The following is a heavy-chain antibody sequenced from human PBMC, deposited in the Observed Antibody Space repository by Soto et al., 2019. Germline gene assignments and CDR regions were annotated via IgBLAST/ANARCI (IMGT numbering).Heavy chain of an antibody. Sequence: EVQLVESGGGLVQAGGSLRLSCAVSGFTVSSNYMSWVRQAPGKGLEWISIIYSAGNTYYADSVKGRFTISRHNSKNTLYLQMNSLRAEDTAVYYCARDHFAYSSRWSEDYYGLDVWGQGTTVTVSS. D-gene: IGHD6-13*01. CDR2: IYSAGNT. CDR3: ARDHFAYSSRWSEDYYGLDV. J-gene: IGHJ6*02. CDR1: GFTVSSNY. V-gene: IGHV3-53*04.